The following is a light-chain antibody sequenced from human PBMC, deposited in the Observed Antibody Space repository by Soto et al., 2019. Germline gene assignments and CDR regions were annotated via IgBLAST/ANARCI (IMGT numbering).Light chain of an antibody. CDR1: QSVSSY. CDR3: QQRSNWPWT. Sequence: IVFTQSPATLSLSTGERATLYCRASQSVSSYLAWYQQKPGQAPRLLIYDAPNRATGIPARFSGSGSGTDFTLTISSLEPEDFAVYYCQQRSNWPWTFGQGTKVDI. CDR2: DAP. J-gene: IGKJ1*01. V-gene: IGKV3-11*01.